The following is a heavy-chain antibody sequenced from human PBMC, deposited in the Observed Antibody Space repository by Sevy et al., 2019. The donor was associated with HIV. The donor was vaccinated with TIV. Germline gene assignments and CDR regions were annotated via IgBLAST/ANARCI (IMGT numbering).Heavy chain of an antibody. CDR1: GFTFDDYA. Sequence: GGSLRLSCTASGFTFDDYAMSWFRQAPGKGLEWVAFITRNSYEAYGGTREYAASVTGRFTISRDDSKSIAYLQMNSLKTEDTAMYYCSRALATAVTPEYYFDYWGQGTLVTVSS. V-gene: IGHV3-49*03. CDR3: SRALATAVTPEYYFDY. CDR2: ITRNSYEAYGGTR. J-gene: IGHJ4*02. D-gene: IGHD2-15*01.